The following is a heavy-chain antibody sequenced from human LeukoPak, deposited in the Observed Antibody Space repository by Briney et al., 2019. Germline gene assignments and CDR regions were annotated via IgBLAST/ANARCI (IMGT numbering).Heavy chain of an antibody. CDR2: TSYNGRES. D-gene: IGHD3-16*01. CDR3: AKATSPYDYVWGTSD. Sequence: GGSLRLSCEASDITFSSYGKHWVRQAPGKGLEWVAVTSYNGRESYYVDSVKGRFTISRDNSKNTLYLQMNSVTTDDTAVYYCAKATSPYDYVWGTSDWGQGTLGTVSS. CDR1: DITFSSYG. J-gene: IGHJ4*02. V-gene: IGHV3-30*18.